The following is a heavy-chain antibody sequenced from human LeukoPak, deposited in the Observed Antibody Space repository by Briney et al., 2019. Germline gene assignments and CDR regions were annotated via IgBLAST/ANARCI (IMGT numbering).Heavy chain of an antibody. CDR1: GFTFSSYG. V-gene: IGHV3-48*04. J-gene: IGHJ6*02. CDR3: AREVSLDYYYYGMDV. Sequence: PGGSLRLSCAASGFTFSSYGMHWVRQAPGKGLEWVSYISSSGTTIYYADSVKGRFTISRDNAKNSLYLQMNSLRAEDTAVYYCAREVSLDYYYYGMDVWGQGTTVAVSS. CDR2: ISSSGTTI.